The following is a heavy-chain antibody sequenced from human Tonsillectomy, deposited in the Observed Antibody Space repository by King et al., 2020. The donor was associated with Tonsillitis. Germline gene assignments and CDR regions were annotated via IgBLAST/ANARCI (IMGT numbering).Heavy chain of an antibody. D-gene: IGHD3-22*01. Sequence: VQLVESGGGLVQPGGSLRLSCAASGFTFSSYAMSWVRQAPGKGLEWVSVIYSGGSSTYYADSVKGRFIISRENSKNTLYLQMNSLRAEDTAVYYCAKDTAMYYYDSSDPWYYYYGMDVWGQGTTVTVSS. CDR3: AKDTAMYYYDSSDPWYYYYGMDV. CDR2: IYSGGSST. J-gene: IGHJ6*02. CDR1: GFTFSSYA. V-gene: IGHV3-23*03.